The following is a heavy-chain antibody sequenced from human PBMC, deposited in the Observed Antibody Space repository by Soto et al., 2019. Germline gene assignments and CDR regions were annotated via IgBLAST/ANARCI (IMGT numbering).Heavy chain of an antibody. Sequence: SVKVSCKASGGTFSSYAISWVRQAPGQGLEWMGGIIPIFGTANYAQKFQGRVTITADKSTSTAYMELSSLRSEDTAVYYCARDPNYDILTGYRTPFYYYYYGMDVWGQGTTVT. D-gene: IGHD3-9*01. V-gene: IGHV1-69*06. CDR1: GGTFSSYA. CDR3: ARDPNYDILTGYRTPFYYYYYGMDV. J-gene: IGHJ6*02. CDR2: IIPIFGTA.